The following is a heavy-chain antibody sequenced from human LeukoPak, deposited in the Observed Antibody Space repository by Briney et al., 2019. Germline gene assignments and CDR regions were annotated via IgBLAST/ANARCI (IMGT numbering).Heavy chain of an antibody. CDR1: GASISSYY. CDR2: IYYSGRT. D-gene: IGHD3-10*01. V-gene: IGHV4-59*12. Sequence: SETLSLTCTVSGASISSYYWSWIRQSPGKGLEWIGYIYYSGRTNYNPSLKSRVTISVDTSKNQFPLKLSSLTAADTAVYYCATSPMWFGELFGSYYMDVWGKGTTVTISS. J-gene: IGHJ6*03. CDR3: ATSPMWFGELFGSYYMDV.